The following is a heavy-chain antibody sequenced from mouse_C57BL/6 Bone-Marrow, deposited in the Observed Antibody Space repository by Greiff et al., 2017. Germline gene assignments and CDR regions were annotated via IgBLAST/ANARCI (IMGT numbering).Heavy chain of an antibody. V-gene: IGHV3-6*01. CDR2: ISYDGSN. CDR1: GYSITSGYY. Sequence: EVQVVESGPGLVKPSQSLSLTCSVTGYSITSGYYWNWIRQFPGNKLEWMGYISYDGSNNYNPSLKNRISITRDTSKNQFFLKLNSVTTEDTATXYCARRYSKSYFDYWGQGTTLTVSS. D-gene: IGHD2-5*01. J-gene: IGHJ2*01. CDR3: ARRYSKSYFDY.